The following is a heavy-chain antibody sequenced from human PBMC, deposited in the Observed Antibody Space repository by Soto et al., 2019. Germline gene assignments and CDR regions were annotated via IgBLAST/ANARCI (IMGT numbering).Heavy chain of an antibody. V-gene: IGHV3-11*01. D-gene: IGHD3-16*01. CDR1: GFTFSDYY. CDR3: ARDLRGGWSYYYYGMDV. J-gene: IGHJ6*02. CDR2: ISSSGSTI. Sequence: QVQLVESGGGLVKPGGSLRLSCAASGFTFSDYYMSWIRQAPGKGLEWVSYISSSGSTIYYADSVKGRFTISRDNAKNSRYLQMNSLGAEDTAVYYCARDLRGGWSYYYYGMDVWGQGTTVTVSS.